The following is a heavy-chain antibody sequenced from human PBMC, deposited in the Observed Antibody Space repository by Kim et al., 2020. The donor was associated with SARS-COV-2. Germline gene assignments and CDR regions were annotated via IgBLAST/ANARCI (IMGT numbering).Heavy chain of an antibody. J-gene: IGHJ4*02. Sequence: TYAHPPLKGRVTISVDTSKNQFSLKLSSVTAADTAVYYCAGGGDYEGFDYWGQGTLVTVSS. CDR2: T. V-gene: IGHV4-39*01. D-gene: IGHD4-17*01. CDR3: AGGGDYEGFDY.